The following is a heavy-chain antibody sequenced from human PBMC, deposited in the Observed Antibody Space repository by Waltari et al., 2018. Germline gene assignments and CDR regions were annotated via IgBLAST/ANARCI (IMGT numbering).Heavy chain of an antibody. D-gene: IGHD2-2*01. CDR3: ARGTPAAQYDAFDI. V-gene: IGHV3-74*01. CDR1: GSTFSSDW. Sequence: EVQLVESGGGLVQLAGSWRLSCEASGSTFSSDWWTWVRKAPGKGLVWVSRINYDGSSTSYADSVKGRFTISRDNAKNTLYLQMNSLRAEDTAVYYCARGTPAAQYDAFDIWGQGTMVTVSS. CDR2: INYDGSST. J-gene: IGHJ3*02.